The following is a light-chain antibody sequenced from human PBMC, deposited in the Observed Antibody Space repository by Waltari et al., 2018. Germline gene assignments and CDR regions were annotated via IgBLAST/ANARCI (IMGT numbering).Light chain of an antibody. CDR3: ASFAGSNTL. V-gene: IGLV2-8*01. CDR2: EGS. J-gene: IGLJ2*01. CDR1: STDIGVSNA. Sequence: QSALTQPPSASGSPGQSVPTPCPGTSTDIGVSNAVSWYQQHPGTAPKLLIYEGSERPSGVPDRFSGSKSGITASLTVFGLQTEDEADYYCASFAGSNTLFGGGTKLTVL.